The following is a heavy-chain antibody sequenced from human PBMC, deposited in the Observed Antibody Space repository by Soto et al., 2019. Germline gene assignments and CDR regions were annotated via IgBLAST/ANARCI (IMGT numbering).Heavy chain of an antibody. V-gene: IGHV4-34*01. CDR3: TRGQWSDRFLN. CDR2: INDSGRI. D-gene: IGHD2-15*01. CDR1: GEALNSYY. J-gene: IGHJ4*02. Sequence: QVQLQQWGAGLLKPSETLSLTCAVYGEALNSYYWSWIRQPPGKGLEWIGEINDSGRINYNPCLRSRVTISAVASSMQFSLRLNSVTAADTAVYYCTRGQWSDRFLNWGQGTLLTVSS.